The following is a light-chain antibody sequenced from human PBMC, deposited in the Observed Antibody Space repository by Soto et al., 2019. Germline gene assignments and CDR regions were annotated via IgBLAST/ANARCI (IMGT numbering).Light chain of an antibody. CDR2: AAS. Sequence: IQLTQSPSSLSASVGDRVTITCRASQDIALYLACYQQKPGDAPKLLVYAASTLYGGVPSRFSGSGSGTDFALTIKAMQAEDFANYYCQQHSMYPSTFGGGAKVDIK. V-gene: IGKV1-9*01. J-gene: IGKJ4*01. CDR3: QQHSMYPST. CDR1: QDIALY.